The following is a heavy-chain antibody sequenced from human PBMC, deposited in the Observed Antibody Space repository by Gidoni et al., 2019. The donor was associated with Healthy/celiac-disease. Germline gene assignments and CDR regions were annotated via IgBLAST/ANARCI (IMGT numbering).Heavy chain of an antibody. V-gene: IGHV3-53*02. D-gene: IGHD6-13*01. CDR3: ARASFASYSSSWSETLDY. CDR2: IYSGGST. CDR1: GFTVSSNY. J-gene: IGHJ4*02. Sequence: EVQLVETAGGLLQPGGSLRPSGAASGFTVSSNYMRSVRQAPGKGLEWVSVIYSGGSTYYADSVKGRFTISRDDSKNTLYLQMNSLRAEDTAVYYCARASFASYSSSWSETLDYWGQGTLVTVSS.